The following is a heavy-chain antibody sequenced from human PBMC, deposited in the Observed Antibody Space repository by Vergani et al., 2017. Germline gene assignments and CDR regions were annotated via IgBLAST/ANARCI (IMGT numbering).Heavy chain of an antibody. Sequence: VQLVESGGGVVQPGRSLRLSCAASGFTFSSYGMHWVRQAPGKGLEWVSYISSSSSTIYYADSVKGRFTISRDNAKNSLYLQMNSLRAEDTAVYYCARALRFLKAGGYMDVWGKGTTVTVSS. J-gene: IGHJ6*03. CDR1: GFTFSSYG. CDR2: ISSSSSTI. D-gene: IGHD3-3*01. V-gene: IGHV3-48*04. CDR3: ARALRFLKAGGYMDV.